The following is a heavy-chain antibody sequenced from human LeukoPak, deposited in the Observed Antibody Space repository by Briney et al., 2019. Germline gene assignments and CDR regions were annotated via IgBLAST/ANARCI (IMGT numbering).Heavy chain of an antibody. CDR3: ATMAGHDAFDI. CDR2: IYYSGST. D-gene: IGHD5-24*01. Sequence: SEILSLTCTVSGGSISSYYWSWIRQPPGKGLEWIGYIYYSGSTNYNPSLKSRVTISVDTSKNQFSLKLSSVTAADTAVYYCATMAGHDAFDIWGQGTMVTVSS. CDR1: GGSISSYY. V-gene: IGHV4-59*01. J-gene: IGHJ3*02.